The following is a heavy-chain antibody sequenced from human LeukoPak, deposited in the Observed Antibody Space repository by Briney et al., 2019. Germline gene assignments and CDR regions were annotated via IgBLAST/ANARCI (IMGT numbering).Heavy chain of an antibody. CDR1: GFTVRSNY. Sequence: GGSLRLSCAASGFTVRSNYMSWVRQAPGKGLEWVSVIYSGGSTYYADSVKGRFTISRDNAKNSLYLQMNSLRDEDTAVYYCARDLENYYDFWSGYFNYYGMDVWGQGTTVTVSS. CDR3: ARDLENYYDFWSGYFNYYGMDV. V-gene: IGHV3-53*01. CDR2: IYSGGST. J-gene: IGHJ6*02. D-gene: IGHD3-3*01.